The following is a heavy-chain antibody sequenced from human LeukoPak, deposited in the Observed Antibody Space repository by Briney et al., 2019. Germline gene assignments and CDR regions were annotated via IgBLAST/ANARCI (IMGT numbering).Heavy chain of an antibody. CDR2: MFHMFGTA. V-gene: IGHV1-69*13. J-gene: IGHJ4*02. D-gene: IGHD4-17*01. Sequence: ASLKLSCKASRGTVSRSALSRVPQAPGQGLGWMGGMFHMFGTANEAQKFQGTVTITADETTSTAYMELSSLRSEDTAVYYCALDYGDCVPDYWGQGTLVTVSS. CDR3: ALDYGDCVPDY. CDR1: RGTVSRSA.